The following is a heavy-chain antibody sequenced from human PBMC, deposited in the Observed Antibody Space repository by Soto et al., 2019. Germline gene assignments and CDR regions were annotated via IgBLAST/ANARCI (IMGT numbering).Heavy chain of an antibody. V-gene: IGHV1-18*01. CDR3: ARKTGPTTSEIWFVT. D-gene: IGHD1-1*01. J-gene: IGHJ5*02. CDR1: GYTFFTYD. CDR2: ISTYSGDT. Sequence: VHLVQSGVEVKTPGASVKVSCQASGYTFFTYDISWVRQAPGQGLEWMGWISTYSGDTKYAQKYQVRVTMTTDTSTTTAYLELRSLRSDDTAVYYCARKTGPTTSEIWFVTWGKGTLVTVSS.